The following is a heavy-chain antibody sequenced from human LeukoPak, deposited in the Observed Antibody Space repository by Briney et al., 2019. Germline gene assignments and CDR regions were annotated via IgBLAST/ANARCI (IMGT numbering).Heavy chain of an antibody. J-gene: IGHJ3*02. CDR1: GGSISSSSYY. CDR3: AVSEYSSSLGAFDI. V-gene: IGHV4-39*01. Sequence: SETLSLTCTVSGGSISSSSYYWGWIRQPPGKGLEWIGSIYYSGSTYYNPSLKSRVTISVDTSKNQFSLKLGSVTAADTAVYYCAVSEYSSSLGAFDIWGQGTMVTVSS. CDR2: IYYSGST. D-gene: IGHD6-6*01.